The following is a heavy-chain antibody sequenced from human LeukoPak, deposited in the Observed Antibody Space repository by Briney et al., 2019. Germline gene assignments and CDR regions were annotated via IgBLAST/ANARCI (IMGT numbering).Heavy chain of an antibody. J-gene: IGHJ3*02. D-gene: IGHD3-22*01. CDR2: IRSKAYGGTT. CDR3: TRGRGDYYDSSGYYYPDAFDI. V-gene: IGHV3-49*04. CDR1: GFTVSSNY. Sequence: GGSLRLSCAASGFTVSSNYMSWVRQAPGRGLEWVGFIRSKAYGGTTEYAASVKGRFTISRDDSKSIAYLQMNSLKTEDTAVYYCTRGRGDYYDSSGYYYPDAFDIWGQGTMVTVSS.